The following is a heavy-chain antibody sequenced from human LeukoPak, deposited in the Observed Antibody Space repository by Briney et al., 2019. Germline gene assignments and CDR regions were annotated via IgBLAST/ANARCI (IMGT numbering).Heavy chain of an antibody. CDR2: INHSGST. D-gene: IGHD3-22*01. Sequence: SETLSLTCAVYGGSFSGYYWSWIRQPPGKGLEWIREINHSGSTNYNPSLKSRVTISVDTSKNQFSLKLSSVTAADTAVYYCARGRGYYYDSSGLAYWGQGTLVTVSS. V-gene: IGHV4-34*01. J-gene: IGHJ4*02. CDR1: GGSFSGYY. CDR3: ARGRGYYYDSSGLAY.